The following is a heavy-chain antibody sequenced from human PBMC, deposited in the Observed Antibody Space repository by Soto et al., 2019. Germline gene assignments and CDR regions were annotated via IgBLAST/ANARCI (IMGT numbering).Heavy chain of an antibody. CDR1: GFAFDDYY. V-gene: IGHV3-72*01. CDR3: ARDTGGSYDY. J-gene: IGHJ4*02. CDR2: TRDKPNNYAA. D-gene: IGHD1-26*01. Sequence: EGQLVQSGGGLVQPGGSLRLSCTASGFAFDDYYMDWVRQVPGKGLEWIGRTRDKPNNYAAEYVASVKGRFTISRDASQDSMYLQMNTVKTEDTAVYYCARDTGGSYDYWGQGALVIVSS.